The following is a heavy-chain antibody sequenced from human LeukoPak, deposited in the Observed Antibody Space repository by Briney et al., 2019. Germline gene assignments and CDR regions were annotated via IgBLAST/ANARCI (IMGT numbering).Heavy chain of an antibody. CDR2: IKRKTDGGTT. CDR3: ARFRLYGDSAGRLDY. Sequence: GGSLRLSCAASGFTFTNAWMSWVRQAPGKGLEWVGRIKRKTDGGTTDYAAPVKGRFTISRDDSINTLYLQMNSLRAEDTAVYYCARFRLYGDSAGRLDYWGQGTLVTVSS. J-gene: IGHJ4*02. V-gene: IGHV3-15*01. CDR1: GFTFTNAW. D-gene: IGHD4-17*01.